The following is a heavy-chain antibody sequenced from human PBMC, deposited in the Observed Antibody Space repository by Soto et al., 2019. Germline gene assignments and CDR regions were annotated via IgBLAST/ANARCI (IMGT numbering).Heavy chain of an antibody. CDR2: IYYTGST. CDR1: GGAISTYY. J-gene: IGHJ4*02. V-gene: IGHV4-59*01. Sequence: SETLSLTCTISGGAISTYYWTWIRQPPGKGLEWIGYIYYTGSTSYNPSLRSRVTISVDTSKSQFSLKVNSMTAADTAVYYCARYRREAVAGYTLDNWGQGILVTVSS. D-gene: IGHD6-13*01. CDR3: ARYRREAVAGYTLDN.